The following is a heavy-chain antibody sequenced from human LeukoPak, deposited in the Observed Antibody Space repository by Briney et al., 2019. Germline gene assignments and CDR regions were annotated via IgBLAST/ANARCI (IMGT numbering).Heavy chain of an antibody. D-gene: IGHD6-6*01. CDR2: IYTGGST. CDR1: GFTVSSNY. V-gene: IGHV3-66*01. CDR3: LGSGYSSS. Sequence: GGSLRLSCAASGFTVSSNYMSWVRQAPGKGLEWVSAIYTGGSTYYAGSVKGRFTISRDNSKNTLYLQMNSLRAEDTAVYYCLGSGYSSSWGQGTLVTVSS. J-gene: IGHJ4*02.